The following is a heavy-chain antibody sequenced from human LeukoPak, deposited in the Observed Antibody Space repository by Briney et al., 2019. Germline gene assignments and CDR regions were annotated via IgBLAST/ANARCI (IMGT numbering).Heavy chain of an antibody. V-gene: IGHV5-51*01. CDR3: ARLTCTTYSLQNWFDP. CDR1: GYSFTSYW. Sequence: GESLKISCKGSGYSFTSYWIGWVRQMAGKGLEWMGIIYPGDSDTRYSPSFQGQVTISADKSISTAYLQWSSLKASDTAMYYCARLTCTTYSLQNWFDPWGQGTLVTVSS. J-gene: IGHJ5*02. D-gene: IGHD1-1*01. CDR2: IYPGDSDT.